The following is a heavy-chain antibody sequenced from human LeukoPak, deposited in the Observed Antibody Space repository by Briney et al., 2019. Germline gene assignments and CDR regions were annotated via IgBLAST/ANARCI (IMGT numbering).Heavy chain of an antibody. Sequence: ASVTVSCKVSGYTLTELSMHWVRQAPGKGLEWMGGFDPEDGETIYAQKFQGRVTMTEDTSTDTAYMELSSLRSEDTAVYYCATDPNPDYYDSSGYSFDYWGQGTLVTVSS. CDR1: GYTLTELS. CDR3: ATDPNPDYYDSSGYSFDY. D-gene: IGHD3-22*01. J-gene: IGHJ4*02. V-gene: IGHV1-24*01. CDR2: FDPEDGET.